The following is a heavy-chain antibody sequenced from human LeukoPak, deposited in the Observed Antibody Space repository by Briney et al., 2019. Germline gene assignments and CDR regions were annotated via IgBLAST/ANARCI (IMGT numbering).Heavy chain of an antibody. D-gene: IGHD1-14*01. CDR3: ARVSQPDTDY. CDR1: GGSISSSSHY. J-gene: IGHJ4*02. Sequence: PSETLSLTCTVSGGSISSSSHYWGWIRQPPGKGLEWIGSIYYSGSTYYNPSLKSRVTISVDTSNNQFSLKLSSVTAADTAVYYCARVSQPDTDYWGLGTLVTVSS. CDR2: IYYSGST. V-gene: IGHV4-39*07.